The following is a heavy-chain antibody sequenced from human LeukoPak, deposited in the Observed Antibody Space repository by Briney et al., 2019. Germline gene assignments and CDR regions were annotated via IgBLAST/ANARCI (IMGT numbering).Heavy chain of an antibody. CDR3: ARDSYYYDSSGHFDY. Sequence: GGSLRLSCAASGFTFSSCAMHWVRQAPGKGLEWVAVISYDGSNKYYADSVKGRFTISRDNSKNTLYLQMNSLRAEDTAVYYCARDSYYYDSSGHFDYWGQGTLVTVSS. V-gene: IGHV3-30-3*01. D-gene: IGHD3-22*01. CDR1: GFTFSSCA. CDR2: ISYDGSNK. J-gene: IGHJ4*02.